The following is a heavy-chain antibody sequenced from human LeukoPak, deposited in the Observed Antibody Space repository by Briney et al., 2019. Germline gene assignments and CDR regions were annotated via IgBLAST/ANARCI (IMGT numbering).Heavy chain of an antibody. CDR1: GGSISSYY. J-gene: IGHJ4*02. V-gene: IGHV4-59*01. CDR2: IYYSGST. CDR3: ARSYYYGGEFDY. D-gene: IGHD3-10*01. Sequence: SETLSLTCTVSGGSISSYYWSWIRQPPGKGLEWMGYIYYSGSTNYNPSLKSRVTISVDTSKNQFSLKLSSVTAADTAVYYCARSYYYGGEFDYWGQGTLVTVSS.